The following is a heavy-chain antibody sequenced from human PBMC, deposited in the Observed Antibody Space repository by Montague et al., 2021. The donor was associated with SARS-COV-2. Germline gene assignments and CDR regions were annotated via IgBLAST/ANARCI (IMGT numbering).Heavy chain of an antibody. V-gene: IGHV4-39*01. CDR3: ARVNMACGINNVFYM. Sequence: IYYRGYTYYNPSLKSRVTISVDTSKNQFSLRLNSVTPADTAVYYCARVNMACGINNVFYMWGQGLRVTV. J-gene: IGHJ3*02. CDR2: IYYRGYT. D-gene: IGHD2-21*01.